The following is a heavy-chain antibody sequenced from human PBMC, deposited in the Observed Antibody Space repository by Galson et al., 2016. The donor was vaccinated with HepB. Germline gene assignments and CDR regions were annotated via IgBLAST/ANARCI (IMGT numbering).Heavy chain of an antibody. D-gene: IGHD1-26*01. CDR1: GYNFPTYW. CDR3: ARYVGLQLGSTHWSFDS. V-gene: IGHV5-51*01. CDR2: IYPGDSDT. J-gene: IGHJ5*01. Sequence: QSGAEVKEPGESLKISCKGSGYNFPTYWISWVRQMPGKGLEWMGLIYPGDSDTRYDPSFEGQVTISADRSISTAYLQRRGLKTADSALYFCARYVGLQLGSTHWSFDSWGQGTRVIVSS.